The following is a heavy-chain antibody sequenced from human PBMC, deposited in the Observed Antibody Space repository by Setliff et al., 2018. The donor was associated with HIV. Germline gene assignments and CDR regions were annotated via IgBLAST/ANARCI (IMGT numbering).Heavy chain of an antibody. CDR3: ARARDDSYGSGSYYKGMDV. J-gene: IGHJ6*02. CDR2: ISSSSYT. V-gene: IGHV3-21*04. CDR1: GFTFSSYS. D-gene: IGHD3-10*01. Sequence: GGSLRLSCAASGFTFSSYSMNWVRQAPGKGLEWVSYISSSSYTHYADSVKGRFTISRDNVKNSLYLQMNSLRAEDTALYYCARARDDSYGSGSYYKGMDVWGQGTTVTVSS.